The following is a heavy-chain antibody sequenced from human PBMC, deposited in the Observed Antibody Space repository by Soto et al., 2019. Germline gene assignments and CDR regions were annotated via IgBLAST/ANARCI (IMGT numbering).Heavy chain of an antibody. V-gene: IGHV1-46*03. CDR3: ARDFDGHGDFDP. D-gene: IGHD3-10*01. CDR1: GYTFTSFG. Sequence: ASVKVSCKTSGYTFTSFGIAWVRQAPGQGLEWMGIINPSGGSTSYAQRFQGRVTMTRDTSTSTVYMELSSLRSEDTAVYYCARDFDGHGDFDPWGQGTLVTVSS. CDR2: INPSGGST. J-gene: IGHJ5*02.